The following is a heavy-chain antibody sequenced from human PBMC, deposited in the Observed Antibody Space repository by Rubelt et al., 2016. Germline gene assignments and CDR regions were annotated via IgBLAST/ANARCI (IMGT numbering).Heavy chain of an antibody. J-gene: IGHJ4*02. CDR1: GYTFTSYY. CDR3: ARAASTVTTLLDLGY. CDR2: INPSRGST. V-gene: IGHV1-46*01. D-gene: IGHD4-17*01. Sequence: QVQLVQSGAEVKKPGASVKVSCKASGYTFTSYYLHWVRQAPGQGLEWLGIINPSRGSTSYVKKFQGRVTMTRDTSTSTVYMELSSLRSEDTAVYYCARAASTVTTLLDLGYWGQGTLVTVSS.